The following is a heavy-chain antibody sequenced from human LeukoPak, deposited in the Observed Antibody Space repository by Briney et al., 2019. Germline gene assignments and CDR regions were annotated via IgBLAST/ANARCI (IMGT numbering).Heavy chain of an antibody. V-gene: IGHV3-13*01. CDR1: GFTFSSYD. CDR2: IGTAGDT. J-gene: IGHJ5*02. Sequence: GGSLRLSCAASGFTFSSYDMHWVRQATGKGLEWVSAIGTAGDTYYPGSVKGRFTISRENAKNSLYLQMSSLRAGDTAVYYCARNLEYCTNGVCYNWFNPWGQGTLVTVSS. D-gene: IGHD2-8*01. CDR3: ARNLEYCTNGVCYNWFNP.